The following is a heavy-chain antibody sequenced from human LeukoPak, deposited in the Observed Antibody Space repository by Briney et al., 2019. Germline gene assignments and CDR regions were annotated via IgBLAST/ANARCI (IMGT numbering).Heavy chain of an antibody. J-gene: IGHJ2*01. CDR1: GGSLSTHH. CDR2: IYYSGST. D-gene: IGHD1-26*01. V-gene: IGHV4-59*11. CDR3: ARGGSYYYWYFDL. Sequence: SETLSLTCVVSGGSLSTHHWSWIRQSPGKGLEWIGYIYYSGSTNYNPSLKSRVTISVDTSKNQFSLKLSSVTAADTAVYYCARGGSYYYWYFDLWGRGTLVTVSS.